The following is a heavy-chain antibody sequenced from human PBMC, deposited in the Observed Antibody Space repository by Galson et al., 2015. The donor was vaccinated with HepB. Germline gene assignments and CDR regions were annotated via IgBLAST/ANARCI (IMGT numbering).Heavy chain of an antibody. J-gene: IGHJ4*02. Sequence: SLRLSCAASGFTFSSYAMSWVRQAPGKGLEWVSAISGSGGSTYYADSVKGRFTISRDNSKNTLYLQMNSLRAEDTAVYYCAKDGNYYDSSGPKGGFDYWGQGTLVTVSS. CDR3: AKDGNYYDSSGPKGGFDY. CDR2: ISGSGGST. V-gene: IGHV3-23*01. CDR1: GFTFSSYA. D-gene: IGHD3-22*01.